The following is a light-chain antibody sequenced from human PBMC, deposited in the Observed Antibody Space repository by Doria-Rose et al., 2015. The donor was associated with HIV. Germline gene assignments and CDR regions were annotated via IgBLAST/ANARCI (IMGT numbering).Light chain of an antibody. J-gene: IGKJ3*01. CDR3: QKYNSAPVP. CDR2: GAS. V-gene: IGKV1-27*01. CDR1: QGISNY. Sequence: LSASVGDRVTITCRASQGISNYLAWYQQKPGKVPKLLIYGASTLQSGVPSRFSGSGSGTDFTLTISSLQPEDVAAYYCQKYNSAPVPFGPGTKVNIK.